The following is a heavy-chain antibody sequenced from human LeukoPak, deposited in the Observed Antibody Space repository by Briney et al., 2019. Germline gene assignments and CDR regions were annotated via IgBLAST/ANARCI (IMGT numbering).Heavy chain of an antibody. CDR2: ISYDGNNN. CDR1: GFTFSSYA. V-gene: IGHV3-30-3*01. CDR3: ARGGLFCHSPSCPRPIFDY. D-gene: IGHD2/OR15-2a*01. Sequence: GRSLRLSCAASGFTFSSYAMHWVRQAPGKGLEWVAGISYDGNNNYYADSVKGRFTISRDNSKSTLYLQMHRLTVEDTAVYFCARGGLFCHSPSCPRPIFDYWGQGTLVTVSS. J-gene: IGHJ4*02.